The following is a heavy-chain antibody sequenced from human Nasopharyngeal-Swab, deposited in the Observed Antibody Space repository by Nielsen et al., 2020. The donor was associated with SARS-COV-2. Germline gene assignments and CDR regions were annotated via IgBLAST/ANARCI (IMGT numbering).Heavy chain of an antibody. V-gene: IGHV3-21*06. CDR1: GFTYSGYS. Sequence: GGSLKISCAASGFTYSGYSINWVRQAPGKGLEWVASISNSYTFMYYADSVKGRFTISRDNANNSFILQMNSLRADDTAVYYCASPYGSSRYWGQGTLVTVSS. CDR3: ASPYGSSRY. D-gene: IGHD6-6*01. J-gene: IGHJ4*02. CDR2: ISNSYTFM.